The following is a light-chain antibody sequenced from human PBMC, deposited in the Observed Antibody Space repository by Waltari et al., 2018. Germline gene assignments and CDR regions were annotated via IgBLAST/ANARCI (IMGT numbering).Light chain of an antibody. CDR2: DDT. CDR3: QVWDSSSDPL. J-gene: IGLJ2*01. V-gene: IGLV3-21*02. Sequence: SYVVTQPPSVSVAPGQTARITCAGDKIGSQSVHWNQQKPGQAPVLVIYDDTDRPSGFPVRFSGSSAGNTATLTIRRVEAGDEADYYSQVWDSSSDPLFGVGTKLTVL. CDR1: KIGSQS.